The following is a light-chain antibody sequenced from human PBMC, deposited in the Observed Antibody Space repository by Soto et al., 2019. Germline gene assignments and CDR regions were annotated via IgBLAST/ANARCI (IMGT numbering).Light chain of an antibody. CDR2: EVS. CDR1: SSDLGSYDF. V-gene: IGLV2-14*01. CDR3: SSYTSSSTFV. Sequence: QSVLTQPASVSGSPGQSITISCTGTSSDLGSYDFVSWYQQYPGKAPQLIIYEVSYRPSGASNRFSGSKSGNTASLTISGLQAEDEADYYCSSYTSSSTFVFGTGTKVTV. J-gene: IGLJ1*01.